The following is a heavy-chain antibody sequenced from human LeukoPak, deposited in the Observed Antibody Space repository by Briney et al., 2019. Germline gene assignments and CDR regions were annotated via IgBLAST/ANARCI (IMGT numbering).Heavy chain of an antibody. V-gene: IGHV4-61*05. CDR3: ARGDYDILTGLFLHFDY. J-gene: IGHJ4*02. CDR2: IYYSGST. Sequence: SETLSLTCSVSGGSITTSSYYWGWIRQPPEKGLEWIGYIYYSGSTNYNPSLKSRVTISVDTFKNQFSLKLSSVTAADTAVYYCARGDYDILTGLFLHFDYWGQGTLVTVSS. D-gene: IGHD3-9*01. CDR1: GGSITTSSYY.